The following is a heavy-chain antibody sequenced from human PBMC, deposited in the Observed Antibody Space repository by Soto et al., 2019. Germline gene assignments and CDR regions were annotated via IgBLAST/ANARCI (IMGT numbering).Heavy chain of an antibody. CDR2: IDPSDSYT. D-gene: IGHD3-22*01. CDR3: ASRGDYYDSSGYYIRTYYYYGMDV. V-gene: IGHV5-10-1*01. Sequence: PGESLKISCKGSGYSFTRYWISWVRQMPGKGLEWMGRIDPSDSYTNYSPSFQGHVTISADKSISTAYLQWSSLKASDTAMYYCASRGDYYDSSGYYIRTYYYYGMDVWGQGTTVTVSS. J-gene: IGHJ6*02. CDR1: GYSFTRYW.